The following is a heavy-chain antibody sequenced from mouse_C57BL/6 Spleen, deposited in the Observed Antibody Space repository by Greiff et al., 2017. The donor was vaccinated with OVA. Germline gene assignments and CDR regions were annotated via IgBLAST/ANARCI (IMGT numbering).Heavy chain of an antibody. Sequence: QVQLKESGPELVKPGASVKISCKASGYTFTDYYINWVKQRPGQGLEWIGWIFPGSGSTYYNEKFKGQATLTVDKSSSTAYMLLSSLTSEDSAVYFCARSITTVVADWYFDVWGTGTTVTVSS. V-gene: IGHV1-75*01. CDR2: IFPGSGST. J-gene: IGHJ1*03. D-gene: IGHD1-1*01. CDR1: GYTFTDYY. CDR3: ARSITTVVADWYFDV.